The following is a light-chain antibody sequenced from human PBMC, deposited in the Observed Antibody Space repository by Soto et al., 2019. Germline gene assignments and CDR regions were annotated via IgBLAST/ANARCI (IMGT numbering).Light chain of an antibody. Sequence: QSVLTQPPSASGTPGQRVTISCSGSSSNIGSNTVNWYQQLPGTAPKLLIYGNNQRPSGVPDRFSGSKSDTSASLAISGLHSEDVADYYCAAWDDSLNGYVFGTGTKVTVL. CDR3: AAWDDSLNGYV. CDR1: SSNIGSNT. CDR2: GNN. V-gene: IGLV1-44*01. J-gene: IGLJ1*01.